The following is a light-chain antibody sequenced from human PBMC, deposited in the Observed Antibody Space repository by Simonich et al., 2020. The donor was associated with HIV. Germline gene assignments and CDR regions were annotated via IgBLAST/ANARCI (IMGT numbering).Light chain of an antibody. J-gene: IGKJ1*01. CDR1: QSISSY. CDR2: YAS. Sequence: EIVLTQSPATLSLSPGERATLSCRASQSISSYLAWYQQKPGQAPRLLIYYASNRATGIPARFSGSGSGTDFTLTISSMQSEDFAVYYCQQYNNWPPWTFGQGTKVEIK. V-gene: IGKV3-11*01. CDR3: QQYNNWPPWT.